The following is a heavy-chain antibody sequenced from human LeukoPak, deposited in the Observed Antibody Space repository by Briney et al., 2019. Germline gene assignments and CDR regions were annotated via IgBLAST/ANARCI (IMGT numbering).Heavy chain of an antibody. V-gene: IGHV3-48*04. CDR3: ARDFGIVGAGHGWFDP. D-gene: IGHD1-26*01. CDR2: ITSSSSSV. Sequence: PGGSLRLSCAASGFTFSSYNMNWVRQAPGKGLQWVSYITSSSSSVYYADSVKGRFTVSRDNAKNSLYLQMNSLRPEDTAVYYCARDFGIVGAGHGWFDPWGQGTLVTVSS. CDR1: GFTFSSYN. J-gene: IGHJ5*02.